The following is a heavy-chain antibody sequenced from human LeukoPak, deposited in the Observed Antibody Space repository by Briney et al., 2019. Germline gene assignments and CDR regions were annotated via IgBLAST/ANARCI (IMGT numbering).Heavy chain of an antibody. J-gene: IGHJ3*02. CDR3: ARGLMVAGSTGAFDI. CDR2: INHSGST. D-gene: IGHD2-15*01. CDR1: GGSFSGYY. V-gene: IGHV4-34*01. Sequence: SETLSLTCAVYGGSFSGYYCNWIRQPPGKGLEWIGEINHSGSTNYISSLKSRVTISIDTSKNQFSLKMSSVTAADTAVYYCARGLMVAGSTGAFDIWGQGTLVTVSS.